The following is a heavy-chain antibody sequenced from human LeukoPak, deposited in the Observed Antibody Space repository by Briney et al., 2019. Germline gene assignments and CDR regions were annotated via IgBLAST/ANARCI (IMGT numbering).Heavy chain of an antibody. CDR2: INPNSGGT. V-gene: IGHV1-2*02. J-gene: IGHJ6*03. CDR1: GYTFTGYY. CDR3: ARDPRQLDSCYYMDV. Sequence: GASVKVSCKASGYTFTGYYMHWVRQAPGQGLEWMGWINPNSGGTNYAQKFQGRVTMTRDTSISTAYMELSRLRSDDTAVYYCARDPRQLDSCYYMDVWGKGTTVTVSS. D-gene: IGHD6-6*01.